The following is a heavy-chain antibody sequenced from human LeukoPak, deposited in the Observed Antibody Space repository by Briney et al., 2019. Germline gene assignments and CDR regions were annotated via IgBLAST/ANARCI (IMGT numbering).Heavy chain of an antibody. V-gene: IGHV1-18*01. CDR2: ISLYNPKT. Sequence: GASVKVSCKASGYTFTSYAITWVRQAPGQGLDWMGWISLYNPKTNYAQKFQGRVTMTTDTSTSTAYMELMSLRSDDTAVYYCARLGVAGDPSSAEYFQHWGQGTLVIASS. D-gene: IGHD6-19*01. CDR1: GYTFTSYA. CDR3: ARLGVAGDPSSAEYFQH. J-gene: IGHJ1*01.